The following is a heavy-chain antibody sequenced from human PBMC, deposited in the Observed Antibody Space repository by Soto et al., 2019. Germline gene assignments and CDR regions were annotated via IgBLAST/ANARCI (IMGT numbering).Heavy chain of an antibody. CDR3: ARGRYGDY. CDR1: GYAFTTYG. D-gene: IGHD1-1*01. Sequence: QVHLVQSGAEVKKPGASVKVSCKGSGYAFTTYGITWVRQAPGQGLEWMGLISAHNGNTNYAQKLQGRVTVTRDTSTSTAYMEMRSLRSDDKAVYYCARGRYGDYWGQGALVTVSS. J-gene: IGHJ4*02. CDR2: ISAHNGNT. V-gene: IGHV1-18*01.